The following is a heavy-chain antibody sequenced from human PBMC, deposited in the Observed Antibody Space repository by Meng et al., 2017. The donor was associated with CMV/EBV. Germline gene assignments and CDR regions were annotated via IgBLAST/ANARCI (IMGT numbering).Heavy chain of an antibody. CDR1: GGSISSGDYY. D-gene: IGHD1-14*01. CDR3: ARVMGPNRTPYYFDY. Sequence: QEPCPGPLKPAQPLSLPCTVSGGSISSGDYYWSWIRQPPGKGLEWIGYIYYSGSTYYNPSLKSRVTISVDTSKNQFSLKLSSVTAADTAVYYCARVMGPNRTPYYFDYWGQGTLVTVSS. CDR2: IYYSGST. V-gene: IGHV4-30-4*08. J-gene: IGHJ4*02.